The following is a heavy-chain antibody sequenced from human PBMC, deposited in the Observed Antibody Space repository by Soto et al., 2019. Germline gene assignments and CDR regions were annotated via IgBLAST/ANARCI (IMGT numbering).Heavy chain of an antibody. J-gene: IGHJ4*02. D-gene: IGHD6-19*01. CDR1: GFSFSTYN. CDR2: ISSRRSTI. V-gene: IGHV3-48*02. Sequence: GGSLRLSCAASGFSFSTYNMNWVRQAPGRGLEWVSYISSRRSTIYHADSVKGRFTISRDNAKNSLYLQMDSLRDEDTAVYFCARAIAVGSTSLDYWGLGTRVTAPQ. CDR3: ARAIAVGSTSLDY.